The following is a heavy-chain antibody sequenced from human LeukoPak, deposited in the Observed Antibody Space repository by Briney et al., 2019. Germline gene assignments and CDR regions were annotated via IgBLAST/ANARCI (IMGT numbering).Heavy chain of an antibody. D-gene: IGHD4-23*01. CDR3: ARDYGNYGIPIGYFDY. CDR1: GFTFSSYS. V-gene: IGHV3-48*01. CDR2: ISSSSSTI. J-gene: IGHJ4*02. Sequence: GGSLRLSCAASGFTFSSYSMNWVRQAPGKGLEWVSYISSSSSTIYYADSVKGRFTISRDNAKNSLYLQMNSLRAEDTAVYYCARDYGNYGIPIGYFDYWGQGTLVTVSS.